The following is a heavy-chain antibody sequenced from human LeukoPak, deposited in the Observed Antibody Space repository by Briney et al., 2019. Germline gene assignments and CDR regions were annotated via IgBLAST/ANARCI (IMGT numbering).Heavy chain of an antibody. Sequence: GGSLRLSCAASGFVFSTHSMNWVRQAPGKGLEWVSWISSSSGDIYYAESVRGRFTISRDDAKNSLYLQMNNVRDEDTAEYYCVRDADGGNSWFDSWGQGTLVTVSS. CDR2: ISSSSGDI. CDR3: VRDADGGNSWFDS. CDR1: GFVFSTHS. J-gene: IGHJ5*01. D-gene: IGHD4-23*01. V-gene: IGHV3-21*01.